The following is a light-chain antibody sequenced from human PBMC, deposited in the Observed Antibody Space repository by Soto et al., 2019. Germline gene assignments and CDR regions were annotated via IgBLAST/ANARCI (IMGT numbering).Light chain of an antibody. CDR2: EVN. V-gene: IGLV2-8*01. CDR1: GIDDYDYNF. CDR3: STFAVSPVI. J-gene: IGLJ2*01. Sequence: QSALTQPPSASGSAGHSVTIPCTGTGIDDYDYNFVSWYQHHPGKVPKLIIFEVNKRPSGVPDRFSGSKSGTMASLTVSGLQADDEADYYCSTFAVSPVIFGGGTQLTVL.